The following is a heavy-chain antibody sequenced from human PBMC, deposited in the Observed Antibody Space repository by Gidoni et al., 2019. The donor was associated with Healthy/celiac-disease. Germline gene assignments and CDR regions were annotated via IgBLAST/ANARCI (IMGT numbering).Heavy chain of an antibody. J-gene: IGHJ4*02. V-gene: IGHV3-20*04. Sequence: EVKLVESGGGVVRPGGSLRLSCAASGVTFDDYGMSWVRQAPGKGLEWVSGINWNGGSTGYADSVKGRFTISRDNAKNSLYLQMNSLRAEDTALYYCARELAYCGGDCYSNFDYWGQGTLVTVSS. CDR3: ARELAYCGGDCYSNFDY. CDR1: GVTFDDYG. CDR2: INWNGGST. D-gene: IGHD2-21*02.